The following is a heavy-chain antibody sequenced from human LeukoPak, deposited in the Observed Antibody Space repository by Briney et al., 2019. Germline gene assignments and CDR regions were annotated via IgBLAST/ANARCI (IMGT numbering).Heavy chain of an antibody. J-gene: IGHJ4*02. V-gene: IGHV4-59*08. CDR2: IYYSGST. Sequence: SETLSLTCTVPGGSISSYYWSWIRQPPGKGLEWIGYIYYSGSTNYNPSLKSRVTISVDTSKNQFSLKLSSVTAADTAVYYCARQLRTYGSGSFGFDYWGQGTLVTVSS. CDR1: GGSISSYY. CDR3: ARQLRTYGSGSFGFDY. D-gene: IGHD3-10*01.